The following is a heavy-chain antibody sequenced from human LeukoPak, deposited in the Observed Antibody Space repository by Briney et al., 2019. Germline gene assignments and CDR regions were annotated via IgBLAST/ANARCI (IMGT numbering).Heavy chain of an antibody. Sequence: GGSLRLSCAASGFTFSSYWMSWVRQAPGKGLEWVANIKQDGSEKYYVDSVKGRFTISRDNAKNSLYLQMNSLRAEDTSVYYCARSPSVQPYYYYMDVWGKGTTVTISS. D-gene: IGHD3-10*01. CDR2: IKQDGSEK. CDR3: ARSPSVQPYYYYMDV. V-gene: IGHV3-7*01. CDR1: GFTFSSYW. J-gene: IGHJ6*03.